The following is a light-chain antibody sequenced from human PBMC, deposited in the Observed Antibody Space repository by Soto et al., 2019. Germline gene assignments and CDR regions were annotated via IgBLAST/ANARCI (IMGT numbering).Light chain of an antibody. Sequence: QSVLTQPPSVSGAPGQRVTISCTGSSSNIGAGYDVHWYQQLPGTAPKLLIHGNSNRPSGVPDRFSGSKSGTSASLAITGLQAEDEADYYCQSYDSSLSGPYVFGTGTRSPS. V-gene: IGLV1-40*01. CDR3: QSYDSSLSGPYV. CDR2: GNS. CDR1: SSNIGAGYD. J-gene: IGLJ1*01.